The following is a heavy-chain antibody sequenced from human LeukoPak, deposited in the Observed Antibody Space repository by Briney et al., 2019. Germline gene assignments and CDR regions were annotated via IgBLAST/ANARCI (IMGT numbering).Heavy chain of an antibody. Sequence: SETLSLTCTVSGGSISSYYWSWIRQPPGKGLEWIGYIYYSGSTYYNPSLKSRVTISVDTSKNQFSLKLSSVTAADTAVYYCARLSAAGGSGWFDPWGQGTLVTVSS. J-gene: IGHJ5*02. CDR2: IYYSGST. CDR1: GGSISSYY. V-gene: IGHV4-59*08. CDR3: ARLSAAGGSGWFDP. D-gene: IGHD6-13*01.